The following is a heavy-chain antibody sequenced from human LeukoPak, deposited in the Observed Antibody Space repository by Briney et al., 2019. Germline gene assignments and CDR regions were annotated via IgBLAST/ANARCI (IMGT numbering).Heavy chain of an antibody. V-gene: IGHV3-7*01. CDR3: ARDGRNLYYGSRYFDY. J-gene: IGHJ4*02. D-gene: IGHD3-10*01. Sequence: GGSLRLSCAASGFTFSSYWMSWVRQAPGKGLEWVANIKQDGSEKYYVDSVKGRFTISRDNAKNSLYLQMNSLRAEDTAVYYCARDGRNLYYGSRYFDYWGQGTLVTVSS. CDR1: GFTFSSYW. CDR2: IKQDGSEK.